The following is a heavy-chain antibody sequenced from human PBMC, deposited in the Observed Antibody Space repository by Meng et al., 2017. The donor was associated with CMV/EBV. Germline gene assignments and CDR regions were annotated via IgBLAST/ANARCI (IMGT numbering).Heavy chain of an antibody. CDR1: GFTFSSYA. CDR2: ISGSGGST. D-gene: IGHD6-13*01. V-gene: IGHV3-23*01. CDR3: AKDLDSSSWNYYYFGMDV. J-gene: IGHJ6*02. Sequence: GGSLRLSCAASGFTFSSYAMSWVRQAPGKGLEWVSAISGSGGSTYYADSVKGRFTISRDNSNNTLYLQMNSLRAEDTAVYYCAKDLDSSSWNYYYFGMDVWGQGPTVTVSS.